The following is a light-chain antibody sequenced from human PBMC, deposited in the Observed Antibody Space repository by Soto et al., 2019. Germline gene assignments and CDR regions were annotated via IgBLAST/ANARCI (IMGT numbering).Light chain of an antibody. V-gene: IGKV1-5*03. J-gene: IGKJ1*01. Sequence: DIQMTQSPSTLSASVGDRVTITCRASQSISSWLAWYQQQPGKAPKLLIYKASSLESGVPSRFSGSGSGTESTLTISSLQPDDSATYYCQQYNSYSWTFGQGTKVEIK. CDR3: QQYNSYSWT. CDR2: KAS. CDR1: QSISSW.